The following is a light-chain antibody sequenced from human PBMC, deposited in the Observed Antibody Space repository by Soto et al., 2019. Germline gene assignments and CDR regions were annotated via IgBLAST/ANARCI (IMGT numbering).Light chain of an antibody. CDR1: QSVSSSY. CDR2: GAS. J-gene: IGKJ4*01. CDR3: QQRSNWPS. V-gene: IGKV3D-20*02. Sequence: EIVLTQSPGTLSLSPGERATLSCRASQSVSSSYLAWYQQKPGQAPRLLIYGASSRATGIPARFSGSGSGTDFTLTISSLEPEDFAVYYCQQRSNWPSFGGGTKLDIK.